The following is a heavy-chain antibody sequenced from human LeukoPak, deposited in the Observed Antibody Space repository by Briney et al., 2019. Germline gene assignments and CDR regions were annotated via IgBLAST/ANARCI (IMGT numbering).Heavy chain of an antibody. Sequence: SETLSLTCAVYGGSFSGYYWSWIRQPPGKGLEWIGEVNYSGITKYNPSLKSRVTISVDTSKNQFSLKLTSVTAADTAVYYCARGRPSSNGSGSYYNPWGQGTLVTVSS. V-gene: IGHV4-34*01. D-gene: IGHD3-10*01. CDR3: ARGRPSSNGSGSYYNP. J-gene: IGHJ5*02. CDR2: VNYSGIT. CDR1: GGSFSGYY.